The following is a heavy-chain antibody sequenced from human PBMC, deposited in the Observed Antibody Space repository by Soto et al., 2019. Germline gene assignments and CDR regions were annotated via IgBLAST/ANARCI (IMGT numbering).Heavy chain of an antibody. V-gene: IGHV1-69*04. Sequence: ASVKVSCKASGGTFSSYTISWVRQAPGQGLEWMGRIIPILGIANYAQKFQGRVTITADKSTSTAYMELSSLRSEDTAVYYCARDWDYYDSSGHQSYYYGLDVWGLGTTVTVSS. D-gene: IGHD3-22*01. CDR2: IIPILGIA. CDR3: ARDWDYYDSSGHQSYYYGLDV. CDR1: GGTFSSYT. J-gene: IGHJ6*02.